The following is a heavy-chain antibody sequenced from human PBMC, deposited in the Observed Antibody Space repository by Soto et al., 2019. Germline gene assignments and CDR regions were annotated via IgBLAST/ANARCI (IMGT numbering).Heavy chain of an antibody. CDR2: ISYDGTNK. V-gene: IGHV3-30*18. CDR1: GFTFSSHG. J-gene: IGHJ6*02. D-gene: IGHD2-21*01. Sequence: QVQLVESGGGVVQPGRSLRLSCAASGFTFSSHGLHWVRQAPSRGLEWVAVISYDGTNKQYGDSVKVRFTITRDNSQNTLYLQMNSLRAEDTAVYYCVKDRRTEAYGMEVWGQGTTVTVSS. CDR3: VKDRRTEAYGMEV.